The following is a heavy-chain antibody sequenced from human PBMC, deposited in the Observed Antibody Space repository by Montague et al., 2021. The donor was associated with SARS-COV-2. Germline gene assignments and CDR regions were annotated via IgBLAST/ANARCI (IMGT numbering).Heavy chain of an antibody. CDR3: ALRSGDY. CDR1: GFTFSSYA. Sequence: SLRLSCAASGFTFSSYAMSWVRQAPGKGLEWISAISGSVFSTYYADSVKGRFTISRDNSKNTLYLQMNSLRAEDTAVYYCALRSGDYWGQGTLVTVSS. D-gene: IGHD3-3*01. J-gene: IGHJ4*02. V-gene: IGHV3-23*01. CDR2: ISGSVFST.